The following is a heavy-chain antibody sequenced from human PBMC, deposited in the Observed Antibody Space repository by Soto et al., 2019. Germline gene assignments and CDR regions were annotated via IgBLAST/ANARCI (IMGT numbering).Heavy chain of an antibody. V-gene: IGHV1-18*03. Sequence: QVQLVQSGAEVKKPGASVKVSCKASGYTFTSYGISWVRQAPGQGLEWMGWISAYNGNTNYAQKLQGRVTMHTDTSTSTVHMELRSRRSDDMAVYYCARILRGRLDSGDDCARDYWGQGSLVTVSS. CDR1: GYTFTSYG. D-gene: IGHD5-12*01. CDR3: ARILRGRLDSGDDCARDY. J-gene: IGHJ4*02. CDR2: ISAYNGNT.